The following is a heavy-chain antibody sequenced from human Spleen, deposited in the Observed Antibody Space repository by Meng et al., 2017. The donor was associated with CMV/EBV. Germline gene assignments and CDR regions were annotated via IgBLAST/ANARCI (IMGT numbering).Heavy chain of an antibody. CDR3: ARDRRSVPSDDSWRGYSNWFDP. CDR1: GGSVSSGSYY. J-gene: IGHJ5*02. V-gene: IGHV4-61*01. D-gene: IGHD3-3*01. Sequence: ETLSLNCTVSGGSVSSGSYYWSWLRQPPGKGLEWIGYISYIWSTNYNPSLKSRVTISVDTSKNQFSLKLSSVTAADTAVYYCARDRRSVPSDDSWRGYSNWFDPWGQGTLVTVSS. CDR2: ISYIWST.